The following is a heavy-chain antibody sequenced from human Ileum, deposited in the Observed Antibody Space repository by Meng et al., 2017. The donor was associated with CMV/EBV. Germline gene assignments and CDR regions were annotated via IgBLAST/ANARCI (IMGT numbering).Heavy chain of an antibody. CDR3: ARLLPRPGIDS. J-gene: IGHJ4*02. V-gene: IGHV4-39*07. D-gene: IGHD1-26*01. Sequence: CTVSGASISGSSYYWGWIRQPPGKGLEYIGSVYYSGSTYYNPSLKSRVTIPVDTSKNHFSLNLSSVTATDTAVYYCARLLPRPGIDSWGQGTLVTVSS. CDR2: VYYSGST. CDR1: GASISGSSYY.